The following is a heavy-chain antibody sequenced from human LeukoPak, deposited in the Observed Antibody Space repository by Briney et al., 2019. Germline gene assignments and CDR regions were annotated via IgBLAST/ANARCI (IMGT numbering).Heavy chain of an antibody. V-gene: IGHV4-61*02. J-gene: IGHJ6*03. D-gene: IGHD2-2*01. CDR3: ARAPAAPLDYYYYYMDV. Sequence: PSETLSLTCSVSGGSISSGSYYWRWIRQPAGKGLEWIGRIYTSGSTNYNPSLKSRVTISVDTSKNQFSLKLSSVTAADTAVYYCARAPAAPLDYYYYYMDVWGKGTTVTVSS. CDR2: IYTSGST. CDR1: GGSISSGSYY.